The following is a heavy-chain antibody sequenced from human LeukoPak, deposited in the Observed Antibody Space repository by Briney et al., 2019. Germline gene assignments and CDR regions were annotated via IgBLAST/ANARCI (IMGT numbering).Heavy chain of an antibody. CDR2: IYYSGST. D-gene: IGHD6-19*01. Sequence: SETLSLTCTVSGGSISSYYWSWIRQPPGKGLEWIGYIYYSGSTNYNPSLKSRVTISVDTSKNQFSLKLSSVTAADTAVYYCAGSSGWADYWGQGTLVTVSS. V-gene: IGHV4-59*12. CDR3: AGSSGWADY. CDR1: GGSISSYY. J-gene: IGHJ4*02.